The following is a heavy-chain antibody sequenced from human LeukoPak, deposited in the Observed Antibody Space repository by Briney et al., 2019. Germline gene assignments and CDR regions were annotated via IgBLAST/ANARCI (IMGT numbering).Heavy chain of an antibody. V-gene: IGHV3-30*02. D-gene: IGHD2-8*01. CDR3: AKNPKMDYYYYYMDF. Sequence: GGSLRLSCAASGFTFNNFGMHWVHQAPGKGLEWVAFIRDDGKNKYYVNSVKGRFTISRDNSKNTLYLQMNSLRIEDTAVYYCAKNPKMDYYYYYMDFWGKGTTVTVSS. CDR2: IRDDGKNK. J-gene: IGHJ6*03. CDR1: GFTFNNFG.